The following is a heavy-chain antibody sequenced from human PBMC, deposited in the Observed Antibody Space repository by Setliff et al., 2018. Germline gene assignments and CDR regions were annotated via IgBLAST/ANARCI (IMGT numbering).Heavy chain of an antibody. V-gene: IGHV4-34*01. D-gene: IGHD3-10*01. J-gene: IGHJ4*02. CDR2: INHSGST. CDR3: ATIDSLFYYLDF. CDR1: GGSFSNYY. Sequence: SETLSLTCTVYGGSFSNYYWSWIRQPPGKGLEWIGEINHSGSTNYNPSLKSRVSISLDTSKKQFTLKLSSVTAADTAVYYCATIDSLFYYLDFWSQGTLVTVS.